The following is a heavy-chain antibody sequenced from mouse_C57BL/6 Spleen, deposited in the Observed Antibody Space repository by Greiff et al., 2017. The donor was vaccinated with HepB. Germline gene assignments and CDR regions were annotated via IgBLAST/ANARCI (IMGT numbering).Heavy chain of an antibody. V-gene: IGHV5-6*01. CDR1: GFTFSSYG. J-gene: IGHJ1*03. CDR2: ISSGSSYT. D-gene: IGHD1-1*01. CDR3: ARQDYYGSSWYFDV. Sequence: EVQWVESGGDLVKPGGSLKLSCAASGFTFSSYGMSWVRQTPDKRLEWVATISSGSSYTYYPDSVKGRFTISRDNAKNTLYLQMSSLKSEDTAMYYCARQDYYGSSWYFDVWGTGTTVTVSS.